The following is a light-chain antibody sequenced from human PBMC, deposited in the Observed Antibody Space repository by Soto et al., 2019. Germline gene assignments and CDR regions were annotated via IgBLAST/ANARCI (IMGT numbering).Light chain of an antibody. Sequence: QSALTQPASVSGSPGQSISISCTGTSSDVGGYNFVSWYQQHPGKAPKLMIYEVTYRPSGVSNRFSGSKSGNTASLTISGLQAEDEADYYCSSYVSSSTVVFGGGTKLTVL. CDR2: EVT. J-gene: IGLJ2*01. CDR3: SSYVSSSTVV. CDR1: SSDVGGYNF. V-gene: IGLV2-14*01.